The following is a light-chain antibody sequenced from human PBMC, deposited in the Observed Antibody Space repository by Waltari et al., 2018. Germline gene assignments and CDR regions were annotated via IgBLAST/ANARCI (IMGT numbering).Light chain of an antibody. Sequence: AVQMTQSPSSLSASIGDRVTITCRASQGIRNDLAWYQQKPGKAPKPLIYGASTLQTGVPSRFSGSGSGTDFTLVISSLQPEDFATYYCLQDYTFPRTFGQGTKVEIK. V-gene: IGKV1-6*01. CDR3: LQDYTFPRT. J-gene: IGKJ1*01. CDR1: QGIRND. CDR2: GAS.